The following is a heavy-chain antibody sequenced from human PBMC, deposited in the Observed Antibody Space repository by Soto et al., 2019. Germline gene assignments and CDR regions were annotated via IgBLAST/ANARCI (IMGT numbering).Heavy chain of an antibody. CDR2: ISSSSSYI. V-gene: IGHV3-21*01. Sequence: VQLVESGGGLVKPGGSLRLSCAASGFTFSSYSMNWVRQAPGKGLEWVSSISSSSSYIYYADSVKGRFTISRDNANNSLYLQMNSVRAEDTAVYYCARDQIAVAGTNYYYYGMDVWGQGTTVTVSS. CDR1: GFTFSSYS. CDR3: ARDQIAVAGTNYYYYGMDV. J-gene: IGHJ6*02. D-gene: IGHD6-19*01.